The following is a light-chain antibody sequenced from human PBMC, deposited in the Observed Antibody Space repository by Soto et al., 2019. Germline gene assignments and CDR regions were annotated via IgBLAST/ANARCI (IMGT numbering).Light chain of an antibody. J-gene: IGKJ1*01. V-gene: IGKV3D-7*01. CDR3: QQDYTWPLWT. Sequence: EIVLTMSPGTLSLTPADGATLSCRAIQSVSRSYLGWHQQRPGQPPRLLIYGASTRDTGVPTRFSGSGSGTEFTLTITCLQSEDFAIYYCQQDYTWPLWTFGQGTKVDIK. CDR1: QSVSRSY. CDR2: GAS.